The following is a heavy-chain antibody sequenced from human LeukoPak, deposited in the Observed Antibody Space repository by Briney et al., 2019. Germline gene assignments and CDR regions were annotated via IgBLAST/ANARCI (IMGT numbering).Heavy chain of an antibody. CDR3: ATGGEYSSSWYGFYDY. J-gene: IGHJ4*02. V-gene: IGHV1-24*01. Sequence: EASVKVSCKVSGYTLTELSMHWVRQAPGKGLEWMGGFDPEDGETIYAQKFQGRVTMTEDTSTDTAYMELSSLRSEDTAAYYCATGGEYSSSWYGFYDYWGQGTLVTVSS. CDR2: FDPEDGET. CDR1: GYTLTELS. D-gene: IGHD6-13*01.